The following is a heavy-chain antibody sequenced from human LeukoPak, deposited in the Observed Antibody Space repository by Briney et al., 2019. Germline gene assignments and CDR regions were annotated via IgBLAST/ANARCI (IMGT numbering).Heavy chain of an antibody. CDR2: MNPNSGNT. V-gene: IGHV1-8*01. D-gene: IGHD6-13*01. CDR1: GGTFTSYD. CDR3: VRGRGSSWRWFDP. Sequence: ASVKVSCKTSGGTFTSYDINWVRQATGQGLEWMGWMNPNSGNTGYAQKFQGRVTMTRNTSISTAYMELSSLRSEDTAVYYCVRGRGSSWRWFDPWGQGTLVTVSS. J-gene: IGHJ5*02.